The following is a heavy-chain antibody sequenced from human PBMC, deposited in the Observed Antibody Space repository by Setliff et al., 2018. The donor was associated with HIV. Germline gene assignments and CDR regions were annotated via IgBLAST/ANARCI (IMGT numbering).Heavy chain of an antibody. CDR1: GGSIINYF. V-gene: IGHV4-59*01. CDR2: IYYSGST. J-gene: IGHJ4*02. CDR3: ARSPGVDTNMAFDC. D-gene: IGHD5-18*01. Sequence: SETLSLTCSVTGGSIINYFWGWIRMPPGKGLEWIGYIYYSGSTDYNPSLKSRVTISVDTSKNQVSLKLNSVTAADTAVYYCARSPGVDTNMAFDCWGQGTLVTVSS.